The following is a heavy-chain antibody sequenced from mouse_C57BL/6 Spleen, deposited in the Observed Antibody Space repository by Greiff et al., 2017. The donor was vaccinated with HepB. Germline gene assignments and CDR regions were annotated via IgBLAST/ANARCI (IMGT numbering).Heavy chain of an antibody. CDR2: IYPGNGDT. J-gene: IGHJ4*01. D-gene: IGHD2-5*01. V-gene: IGHV1-12*01. CDR1: GYTFTSYN. Sequence: QVQLQQSGAELVRPGASVKMSCKASGYTFTSYNMHWVKQTPRQGLEWIGAIYPGNGDTSYNQKFKGKATLTVDKSSSTAYMQLISLTSADSAVYFCARSKGAYYSNVHAIDYWGQGTSVTVSS. CDR3: ARSKGAYYSNVHAIDY.